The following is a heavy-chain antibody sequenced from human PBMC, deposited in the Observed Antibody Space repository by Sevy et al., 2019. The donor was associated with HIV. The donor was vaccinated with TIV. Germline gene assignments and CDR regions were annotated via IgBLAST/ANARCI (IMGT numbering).Heavy chain of an antibody. Sequence: GGSLRLSCTASGFTFGDYCMSWVRQAPGKALEWVAFLKSDVYGGTVDHAASVRGRFVISRDDSKTIAYLLMNDLKTEDTGVYYCTRWKAAQSIFDYWGQGALVTVSS. V-gene: IGHV3-49*04. J-gene: IGHJ4*02. CDR1: GFTFGDYC. CDR3: TRWKAAQSIFDY. CDR2: LKSDVYGGTV. D-gene: IGHD6-13*01.